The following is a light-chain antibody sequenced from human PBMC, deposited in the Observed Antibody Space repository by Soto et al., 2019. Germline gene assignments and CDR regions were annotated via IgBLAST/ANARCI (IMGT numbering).Light chain of an antibody. CDR2: DAS. Sequence: EIVLTQSPATLSLSPGERATLSCRASQSVSSYLAWYQQKPGQAPRLLIYDASNRATGIPARFSGSGSGTDFTLTISSLEPEDFAVYYCQQRNSWPLTFGGGTKVDI. V-gene: IGKV3-11*01. CDR1: QSVSSY. J-gene: IGKJ4*01. CDR3: QQRNSWPLT.